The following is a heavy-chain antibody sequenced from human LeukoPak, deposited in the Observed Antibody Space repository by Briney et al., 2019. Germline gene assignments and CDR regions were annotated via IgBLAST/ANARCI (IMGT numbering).Heavy chain of an antibody. D-gene: IGHD2-2*01. CDR2: INHSGGT. Sequence: SETLSLTCAVYGGSFSASYWSWIRQPSNKGLEWIGEINHSGGTNYNPSLKSRVTISIDTSKNQFSLKLRSVTAADTALYYCTRSPPPGATAYGVVDLWGQGTLVTVSS. CDR3: TRSPPPGATAYGVVDL. CDR1: GGSFSASY. V-gene: IGHV4-34*01. J-gene: IGHJ4*02.